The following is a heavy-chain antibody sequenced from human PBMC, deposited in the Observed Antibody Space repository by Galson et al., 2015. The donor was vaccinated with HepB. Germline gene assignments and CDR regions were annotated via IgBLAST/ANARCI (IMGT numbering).Heavy chain of an antibody. CDR1: GYTFTNHD. D-gene: IGHD3-22*01. J-gene: IGHJ2*01. V-gene: IGHV1-8*01. Sequence: SVKVSCKASGYTFTNHDINWVRQATGQGLEWMGWMNPDSGNTGYAQKFQGRVTMTRNTSIRTAYMELSSLRSEDTAVYYCARDTGYYDSSGYYLGYFDLWGRGTLVTVSS. CDR2: MNPDSGNT. CDR3: ARDTGYYDSSGYYLGYFDL.